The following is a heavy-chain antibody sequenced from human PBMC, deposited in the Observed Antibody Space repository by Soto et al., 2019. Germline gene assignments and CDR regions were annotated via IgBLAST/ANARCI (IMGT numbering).Heavy chain of an antibody. Sequence: QVQLVESGGGVVQPGRSLRLSCAASGFTFSSYGMHWVRQAPGKGLEWVAVISYDGSNKYYADSVKGRFTISRDNSKNTLYPQMNSLRAEDTAVYYCAKGITGVATWGYWGQGTLVTVSS. CDR3: AKGITGVATWGY. CDR1: GFTFSSYG. V-gene: IGHV3-30*18. D-gene: IGHD5-12*01. J-gene: IGHJ4*02. CDR2: ISYDGSNK.